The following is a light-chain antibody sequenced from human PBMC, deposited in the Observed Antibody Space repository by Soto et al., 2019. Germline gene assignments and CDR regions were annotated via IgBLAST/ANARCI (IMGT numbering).Light chain of an antibody. CDR2: EVT. CDR3: TSYTDTSVYV. Sequence: QSVLTQPASVSGSPGQSISISYTGTISDFGGYNYVSWYQRHPGKTPKLLIYEVTNRPSGVSSRFSASKSGNTASLTISGLQAEDEADYYCTSYTDTSVYVFGTGTKVTVL. CDR1: ISDFGGYNY. V-gene: IGLV2-14*01. J-gene: IGLJ1*01.